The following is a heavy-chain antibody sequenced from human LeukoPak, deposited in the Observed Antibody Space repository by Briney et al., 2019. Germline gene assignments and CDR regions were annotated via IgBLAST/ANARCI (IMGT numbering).Heavy chain of an antibody. Sequence: GGSLRLSCAASGFTFSSYAMSWVRQAPGKGLEWVSAISGSGGSTYYADSVKGRFTISRDNSKNTLYLQMNSLRAEDTAVYYCANFVRGSYYFDYWGQGPLVTVSS. CDR3: ANFVRGSYYFDY. J-gene: IGHJ4*02. D-gene: IGHD3-10*01. CDR2: ISGSGGST. V-gene: IGHV3-23*01. CDR1: GFTFSSYA.